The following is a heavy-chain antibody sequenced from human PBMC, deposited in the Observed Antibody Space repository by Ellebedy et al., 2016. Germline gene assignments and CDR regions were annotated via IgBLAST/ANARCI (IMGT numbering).Heavy chain of an antibody. CDR3: ASFSAPDY. CDR1: GFTFNTYW. J-gene: IGHJ4*02. V-gene: IGHV3-74*01. CDR2: INGDGTIT. Sequence: GESLKISCVASGFTFNTYWMHWVRQAPGKGLVWVSRINGDGTITNYADSVKGRFTISRDNAKNTLYLQMNSLRVEDTAVYYCASFSAPDYWGQGTLVTVSS. D-gene: IGHD3-10*01.